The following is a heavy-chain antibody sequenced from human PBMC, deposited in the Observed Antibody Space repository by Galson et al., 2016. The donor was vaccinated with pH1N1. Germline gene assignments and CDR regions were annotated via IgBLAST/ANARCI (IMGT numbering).Heavy chain of an antibody. V-gene: IGHV1-69*06. CDR3: ARGYSYHSNDGFDV. J-gene: IGHJ3*01. CDR2: IVAIFGTT. D-gene: IGHD5-18*01. CDR1: GGIFNSFG. Sequence: SVKVSCKAPGGIFNSFGISWVRQAPGQGLEWMGGIVAIFGTTNYAQKFQGRVTITADKSSSTDYMEVNRLTSQDTAVDYCARGYSYHSNDGFDVWGQGKMVTVSA.